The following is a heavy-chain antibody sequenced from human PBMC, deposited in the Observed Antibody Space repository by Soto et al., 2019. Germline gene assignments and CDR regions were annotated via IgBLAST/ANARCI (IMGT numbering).Heavy chain of an antibody. CDR1: GFTFSDYY. D-gene: IGHD5-18*01. CDR2: ISSSGSTI. Sequence: QVQLVESGGGLVKPGGSLRLSCAASGFTFSDYYMSWIRQAPGKGLEWVSYISSSGSTIYYADCVKGRFTNSRDNAKNSLNLKMNSLRAEDTAVYYCAIQHTAMGLDPWGQGTLVTVSS. CDR3: AIQHTAMGLDP. J-gene: IGHJ5*02. V-gene: IGHV3-11*01.